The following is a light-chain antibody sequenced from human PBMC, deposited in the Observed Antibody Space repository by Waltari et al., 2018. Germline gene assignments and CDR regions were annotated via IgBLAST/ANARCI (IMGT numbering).Light chain of an antibody. CDR3: QQCYSTPYS. Sequence: DIVMTQSPDSLPVSLGERATINCKSSQSVLDTSGNRTYLAWYRQKPGQPPKLLIYWASARESGVPDRISGSGSGTDFALTISSLQAEDVAVYFCQQCYSTPYSFGQGTKLEIK. CDR1: QSVLDTSGNRTY. V-gene: IGKV4-1*01. CDR2: WAS. J-gene: IGKJ2*03.